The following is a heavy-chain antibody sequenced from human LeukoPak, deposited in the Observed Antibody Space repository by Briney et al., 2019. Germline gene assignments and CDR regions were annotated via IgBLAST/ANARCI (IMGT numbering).Heavy chain of an antibody. CDR2: INHSGST. CDR1: GGSFSGYY. Sequence: SETLSLTCAVYGGSFSGYYWSWIRQPPGKGLEWIGEINHSGSTNYNPSLKSRVTISVDTSKNQFSLKLSSVTAADTAVYYCARPGNYYDSSGSLWAFDIWGQGTMVTVS. J-gene: IGHJ3*02. V-gene: IGHV4-34*01. CDR3: ARPGNYYDSSGSLWAFDI. D-gene: IGHD3-22*01.